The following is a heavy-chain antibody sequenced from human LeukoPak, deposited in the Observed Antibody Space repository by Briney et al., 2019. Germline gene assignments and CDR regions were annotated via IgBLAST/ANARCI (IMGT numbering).Heavy chain of an antibody. CDR1: GFNFSSYW. J-gene: IGHJ4*02. CDR2: INSHGSST. CDR3: VRLTGAEFDY. D-gene: IGHD7-27*01. V-gene: IGHV3-74*01. Sequence: QPGGSLRLSCAASGFNFSSYWLHWVRQVPGKGLVWVSGINSHGSSTSYADSVKGRFTISRDNAKNTLHLQMNSLRAEDTAVYYCVRLTGAEFDYWGRGTLDTVSS.